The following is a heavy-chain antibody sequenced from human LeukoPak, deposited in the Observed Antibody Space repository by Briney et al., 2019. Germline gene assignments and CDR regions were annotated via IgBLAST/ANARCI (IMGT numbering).Heavy chain of an antibody. CDR1: GGSISSYY. CDR2: IYYSGST. Sequence: PSETLSLTCTVSGGSISSYYWSWIRQPPGKGLEWIGYIYYSGSTNYSPSLKSRVTISVDTSKNQFSLKLSSVTAADTAVYYCARVRSGSYSIDYWGQGTLVTVSS. CDR3: ARVRSGSYSIDY. V-gene: IGHV4-59*01. D-gene: IGHD1-26*01. J-gene: IGHJ4*02.